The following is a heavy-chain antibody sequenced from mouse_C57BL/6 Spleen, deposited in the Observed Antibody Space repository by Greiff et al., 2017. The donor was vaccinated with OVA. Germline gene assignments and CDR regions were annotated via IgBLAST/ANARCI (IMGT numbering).Heavy chain of an antibody. J-gene: IGHJ3*01. CDR2: ISNGGGST. V-gene: IGHV5-12*01. CDR1: GFTFSDYY. CDR3: ARNEDGGAY. Sequence: EVMLVESGGGLVQPGGSLKLSCAASGFTFSDYYMYWVRQTPEKRLEWVAYISNGGGSTYYPDTLKGRFTISRDNAKNTLYLQMSRLKSEDTAMYYCARNEDGGAYWGQGTLVTVSA.